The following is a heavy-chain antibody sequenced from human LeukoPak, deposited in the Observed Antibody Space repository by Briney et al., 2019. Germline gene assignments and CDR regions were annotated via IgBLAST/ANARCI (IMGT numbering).Heavy chain of an antibody. CDR1: GFTLSSYA. CDR2: ISGSGGST. V-gene: IGHV3-23*01. J-gene: IGHJ4*02. CDR3: AKEWKVRGVITAGFDY. D-gene: IGHD3-10*01. Sequence: GGSLRLSCAASGFTLSSYAMSWVRQAPGKGLEWVSAISGSGGSTYYADSVKGRFTISRDNSKNTLYLQMNSLRAEDTAVYYCAKEWKVRGVITAGFDYWGQGTLVTVSS.